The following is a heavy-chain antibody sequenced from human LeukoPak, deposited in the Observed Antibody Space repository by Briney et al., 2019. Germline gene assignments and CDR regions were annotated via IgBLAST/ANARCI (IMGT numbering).Heavy chain of an antibody. Sequence: ASVKVSCKASGYTFTSYDVNWVRQATGQGLEWMGWMNPNSGNTGYAQKFQGRVTISRNTSITTAYMELSGLRSEDTAVYYCARASILWFGEFPLDYWGQGTLVTVSS. V-gene: IGHV1-8*03. CDR3: ARASILWFGEFPLDY. J-gene: IGHJ4*02. CDR1: GYTFTSYD. D-gene: IGHD3-10*01. CDR2: MNPNSGNT.